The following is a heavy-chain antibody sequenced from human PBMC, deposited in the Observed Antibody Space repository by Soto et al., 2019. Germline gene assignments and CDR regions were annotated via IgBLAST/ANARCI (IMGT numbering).Heavy chain of an antibody. CDR3: AAGAAARFDP. J-gene: IGHJ5*02. V-gene: IGHV3-23*01. Sequence: GGSLRLSCAVSGFTLNNYDMGWVRQAPGKGLEWVSIITGSGGWTFYADSVKGRFTISRDNSNNALYLQMDSLRAEDTAVYYCAAGAAARFDPWGQGILVTVSS. CDR1: GFTLNNYD. D-gene: IGHD6-13*01. CDR2: ITGSGGWT.